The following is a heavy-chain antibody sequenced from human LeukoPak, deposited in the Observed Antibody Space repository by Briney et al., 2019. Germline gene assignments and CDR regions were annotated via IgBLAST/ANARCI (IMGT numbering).Heavy chain of an antibody. V-gene: IGHV4-59*01. Sequence: SETLSLTCTVSGGFISSYYWSWIRQPPGKGLEWIGYIYYSGSTNYNPSLKSRVTISVDTSKNQFSLKLSSVTAADTAVYYCAREPKGGNFDYWGQGTLVTVSS. CDR3: AREPKGGNFDY. CDR1: GGFISSYY. D-gene: IGHD3-16*01. CDR2: IYYSGST. J-gene: IGHJ4*02.